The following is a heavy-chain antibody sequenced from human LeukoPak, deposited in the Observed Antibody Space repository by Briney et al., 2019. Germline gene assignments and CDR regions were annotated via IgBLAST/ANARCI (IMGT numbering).Heavy chain of an antibody. CDR1: GFTFSSSA. CDR2: IGGSGDYT. V-gene: IGHV3-23*01. Sequence: PGGSLRLSCAASGFTFSSSAMSWVRQAPGKGLEWVSDIGGSGDYTNYADSVKGRFTISRDNSKNTLFLQMNSLRAEDTAVYYCAKDPLDPGTDDAFDIWGQGTMVTVSS. CDR3: AKDPLDPGTDDAFDI. J-gene: IGHJ3*02.